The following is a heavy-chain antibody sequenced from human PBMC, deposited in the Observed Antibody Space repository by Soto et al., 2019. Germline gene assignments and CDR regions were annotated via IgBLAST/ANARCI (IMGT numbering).Heavy chain of an antibody. J-gene: IGHJ6*02. CDR2: IIPIFGTA. V-gene: IGHV1-69*13. CDR3: ARDYGSGSKANCYYYGMDV. D-gene: IGHD3-10*01. Sequence: SVKVSCKASGGTFSSYAISWVRQAPGQGLEWMGGIIPIFGTANYAQKFQGRVTITADESTSTAYMELSSLRSEDTAVYYCARDYGSGSKANCYYYGMDVWGQGTTVTVSS. CDR1: GGTFSSYA.